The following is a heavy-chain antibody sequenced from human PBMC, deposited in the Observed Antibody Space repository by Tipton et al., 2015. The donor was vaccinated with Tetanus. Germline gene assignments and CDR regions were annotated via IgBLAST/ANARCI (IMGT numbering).Heavy chain of an antibody. V-gene: IGHV3-64*02. Sequence: SLRLSCAASGFTFSSYGMHWVRQAPGRGLEYVSSIHGDGGSPLYADSVKGRFTISRDNSKNMLYLQMDSLRGEDMAVYYCARDRDGGWFFDSWGHGTLVSVSS. CDR2: IHGDGGSP. D-gene: IGHD6-19*01. J-gene: IGHJ4*01. CDR1: GFTFSSYG. CDR3: ARDRDGGWFFDS.